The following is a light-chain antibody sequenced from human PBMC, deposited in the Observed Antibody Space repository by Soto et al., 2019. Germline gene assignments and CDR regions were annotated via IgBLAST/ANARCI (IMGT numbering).Light chain of an antibody. CDR3: EQYGRLSRT. J-gene: IGKJ1*01. CDR1: QDVDAKY. Sequence: SVCACERVSLACSPSQDVDAKYLAWYHFKHRQAPRIIIFGASGRGTRTPDRFSGSGSGTDFTLTISRLESEDFAAYYCEQYGRLSRTFGSGTKVDIK. V-gene: IGKV3-20*01. CDR2: GAS.